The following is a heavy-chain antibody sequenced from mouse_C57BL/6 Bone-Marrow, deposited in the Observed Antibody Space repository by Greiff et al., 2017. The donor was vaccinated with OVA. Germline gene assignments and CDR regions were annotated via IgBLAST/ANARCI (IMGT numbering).Heavy chain of an antibody. Sequence: VKLMESGPGLVAPSQSLSITCTVSGFSLTSYGVDWVRQSPGKGLEWLGVIWGVGSTNYNSALKSRLSISKDNSKSQVFLKMNSLQTDDTAMYYGATSQLGPGWYFDVWGTGTTVTVSS. CDR2: IWGVGST. J-gene: IGHJ1*03. CDR3: ATSQLGPGWYFDV. D-gene: IGHD4-1*02. V-gene: IGHV2-6*01. CDR1: GFSLTSYG.